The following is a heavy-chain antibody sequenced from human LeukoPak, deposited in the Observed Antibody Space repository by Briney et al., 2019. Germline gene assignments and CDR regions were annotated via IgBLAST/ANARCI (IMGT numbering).Heavy chain of an antibody. V-gene: IGHV3-7*01. CDR1: GFPFSSYY. Sequence: GGSLRLSCAASGFPFSSYYMSWVRQAPGKGLEWVANIKKDGSEKYYVDSVKGRFTISRDNAKNSLYLQMNSLRAADTAVYYCARDSPSSMIINGFFDYWGLGTQVTVSS. CDR2: IKKDGSEK. J-gene: IGHJ4*02. CDR3: ARDSPSSMIINGFFDY. D-gene: IGHD2-2*01.